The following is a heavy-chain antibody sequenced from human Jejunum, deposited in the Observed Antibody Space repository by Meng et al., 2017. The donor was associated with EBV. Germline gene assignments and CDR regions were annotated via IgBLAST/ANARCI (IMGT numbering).Heavy chain of an antibody. CDR1: SGSIRDFNW. V-gene: IGHV4-4*02. J-gene: IGHJ5*01. D-gene: IGHD4-17*01. Sequence: VQLQVLVPGMVKPSGTPFLPCSFSSGSIRDFNWWSWVRQSPGKGLEWIGEIYDDGSTNYNPSLKSRVTILVDKFNNQFSLKLNSVTAADTAVYYCARAPRRERYGDYVNIWFDSWGQGTLVTVSS. CDR3: ARAPRRERYGDYVNIWFDS. CDR2: IYDDGST.